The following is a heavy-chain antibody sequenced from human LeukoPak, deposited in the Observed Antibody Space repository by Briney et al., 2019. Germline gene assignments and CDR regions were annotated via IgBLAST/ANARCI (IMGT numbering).Heavy chain of an antibody. CDR2: FGRSGSDT. V-gene: IGHV3-23*01. Sequence: GGSLRLSCAASGFTFGTSAMSWVRRAPGKGPEWVSTFGRSGSDTYYSDSVKGRFTIFRDNSKNTLYPQMNSLRDEDTAVYYCAKGSLGSWYYFDYWGQGTLVTVSS. CDR1: GFTFGTSA. J-gene: IGHJ4*02. CDR3: AKGSLGSWYYFDY. D-gene: IGHD6-13*01.